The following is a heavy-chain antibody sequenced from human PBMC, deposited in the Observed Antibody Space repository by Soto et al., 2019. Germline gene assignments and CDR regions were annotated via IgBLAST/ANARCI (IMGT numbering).Heavy chain of an antibody. J-gene: IGHJ4*02. D-gene: IGHD1-26*01. CDR2: ISGSGGST. CDR3: ARVQGSGSYQPLDY. V-gene: IGHV3-23*01. CDR1: GFTFSSYA. Sequence: GGSLRLSCAASGFTFSSYAMSWVRQAPGKGLEWVSAISGSGGSTYYADSVKGRFTISRDNVKSSLYLQMNSLRAEDTAVYYCARVQGSGSYQPLDYWGPGTLVTVSS.